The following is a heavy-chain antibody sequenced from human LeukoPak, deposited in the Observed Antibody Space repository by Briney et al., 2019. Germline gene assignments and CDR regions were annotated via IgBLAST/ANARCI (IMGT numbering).Heavy chain of an antibody. CDR1: GDSISTSY. Sequence: SETLSLTCTVSGDSISTSYWSWIRQPAGKGLEWIGRIHSSGSTDYNPSLKSRVTMSIDTSKNQFFLKLSSVTAADTAVYYCAREGDYGDLDYHYYYMDVWGKGTTVTIS. CDR2: IHSSGST. D-gene: IGHD4-17*01. J-gene: IGHJ6*03. CDR3: AREGDYGDLDYHYYYMDV. V-gene: IGHV4-4*07.